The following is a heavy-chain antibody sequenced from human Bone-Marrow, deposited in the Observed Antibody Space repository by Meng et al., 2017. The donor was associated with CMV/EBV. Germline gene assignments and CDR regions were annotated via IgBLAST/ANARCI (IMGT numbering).Heavy chain of an antibody. CDR2: VYYTGST. Sequence: RSSCYWGLVRQPPGKGLEWIGSVYYTGSTYYNPSLKSRVTISVDTSKNQFSLRLTSVTAADTAVYYCARSPLDYGDYLDQTEYFQHWGQGTLVTVSS. CDR1: RSSCY. V-gene: IGHV4-39*01. CDR3: ARSPLDYGDYLDQTEYFQH. D-gene: IGHD4-17*01. J-gene: IGHJ1*01.